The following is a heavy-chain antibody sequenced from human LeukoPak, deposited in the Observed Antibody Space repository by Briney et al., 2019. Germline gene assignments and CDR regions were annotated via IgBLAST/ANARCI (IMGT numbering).Heavy chain of an antibody. CDR2: ISGSGGST. Sequence: GGSLRLSCAAAGFTFTNYWMIWVRQAPGKGLEWVSAISGSGGSTYYADSVKGRFTISRDNSKNTLYLQMNSLRAEDTAVYYCAKDLDYYDSSGQYFQHWGQGTLVTVSS. D-gene: IGHD3-22*01. CDR1: GFTFTNYW. V-gene: IGHV3-23*01. CDR3: AKDLDYYDSSGQYFQH. J-gene: IGHJ1*01.